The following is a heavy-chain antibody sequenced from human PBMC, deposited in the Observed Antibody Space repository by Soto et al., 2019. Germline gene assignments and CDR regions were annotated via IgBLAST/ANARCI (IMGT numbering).Heavy chain of an antibody. CDR1: DGSITSRSNY. J-gene: IGHJ4*02. Sequence: QLQVQESGPRLVRPSETLSLTCTVSDGSITSRSNYWGWFRQPPGRGPEWIGSVFYTGNTYYNPSLESRVAISVDTSKTQFSLKLRSVTVADTAVYYCASLYSDSYLFPAYGGQGTLVSVSS. CDR3: ASLYSDSYLFPAY. D-gene: IGHD1-26*01. V-gene: IGHV4-39*01. CDR2: VFYTGNT.